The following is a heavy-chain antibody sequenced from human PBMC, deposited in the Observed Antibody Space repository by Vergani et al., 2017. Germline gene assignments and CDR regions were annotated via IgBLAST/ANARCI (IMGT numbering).Heavy chain of an antibody. V-gene: IGHV3-7*03. J-gene: IGHJ4*02. CDR1: GFTFNNYW. D-gene: IGHD3-16*01. CDR2: INEDGSRQ. CDR3: ARDAPMGSD. Sequence: EVQLVESGGQLVQPGGSLRLSCAASGFTFNNYWMSWVRQAPGKGLEWVANINEDGSRQYYVDSVRGRFTISRDNTKKSLYLQLDCLRGEDTAVYYCARDAPMGSDWGQGTLVTVCS.